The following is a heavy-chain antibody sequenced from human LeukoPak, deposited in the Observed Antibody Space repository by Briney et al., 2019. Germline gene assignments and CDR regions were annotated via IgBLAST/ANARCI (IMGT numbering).Heavy chain of an antibody. CDR3: AKHRGYGGTSDFFGDY. V-gene: IGHV3-23*05. CDR1: GFTFTSYA. Sequence: GGSLRLSCAASGFTFTSYAMSWVRQAPGKGLEWVSAVDSAGISTYYGDSVQGRFTISRDTSKNTLYLQMNSLRADDTATYYCAKHRGYGGTSDFFGDYWGQGTLVTVSS. J-gene: IGHJ4*02. D-gene: IGHD4-23*01. CDR2: VDSAGIST.